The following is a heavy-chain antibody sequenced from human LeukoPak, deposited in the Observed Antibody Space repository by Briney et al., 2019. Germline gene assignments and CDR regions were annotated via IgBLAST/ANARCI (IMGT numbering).Heavy chain of an antibody. CDR3: ARDRDTIPTTDAGGDHFHY. CDR2: INPNSGGT. Sequence: ASVKVSCKASGYTFTDYYMHWVRQAPGQGLEWMGWINPNSGGTNYAQKFQGRVTMTRDTSISTAYMELSRLRSDDTAVYYCARDRDTIPTTDAGGDHFHYWGQGTLVTVSS. D-gene: IGHD1-1*01. CDR1: GYTFTDYY. J-gene: IGHJ4*02. V-gene: IGHV1-2*02.